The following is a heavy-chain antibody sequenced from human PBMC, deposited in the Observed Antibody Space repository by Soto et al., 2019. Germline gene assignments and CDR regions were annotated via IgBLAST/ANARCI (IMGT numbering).Heavy chain of an antibody. V-gene: IGHV5-51*01. Sequence: GESLKISCNGSGYSFTSYWICWVRQMPWKGLEWMGIIYPGDSDTRYSPSFQGQVTISADKSISTAYLQWSSLKASDTAMYYCARALITMVRGVITPLDGMDVWGQGTTVTVSS. CDR1: GYSFTSYW. J-gene: IGHJ6*02. CDR2: IYPGDSDT. D-gene: IGHD3-10*01. CDR3: ARALITMVRGVITPLDGMDV.